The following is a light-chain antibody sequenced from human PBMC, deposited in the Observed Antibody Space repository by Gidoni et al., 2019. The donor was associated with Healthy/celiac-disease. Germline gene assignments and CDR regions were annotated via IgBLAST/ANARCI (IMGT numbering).Light chain of an antibody. V-gene: IGKV1-39*01. Sequence: DIQLTQSPSSLSASVGDRVTITGRASQSISSYLHWYQQKPGKVPKLLIYAASSLQSGVPSRFSGSGSGTDFTLTISSLQPEDFATYYCQQSYSTPRSFGPGTKVDIK. J-gene: IGKJ3*01. CDR3: QQSYSTPRS. CDR1: QSISSY. CDR2: AAS.